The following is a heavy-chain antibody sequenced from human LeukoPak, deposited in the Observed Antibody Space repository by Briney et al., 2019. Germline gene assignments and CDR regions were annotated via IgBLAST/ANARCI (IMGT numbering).Heavy chain of an antibody. CDR3: AKARGQLERQPHQIDY. Sequence: PGGSLRLSCAASGFTFSSYAMHWVRQAPGRGLEWVAVRSYDGSNKYYADSVKGRFTISRDNSKNTLYLQMNSLRAKDTAVYYCAKARGQLERQPHQIDYWGQGTLVTVSS. CDR2: RSYDGSNK. CDR1: GFTFSSYA. V-gene: IGHV3-30-3*01. J-gene: IGHJ4*02. D-gene: IGHD1-1*01.